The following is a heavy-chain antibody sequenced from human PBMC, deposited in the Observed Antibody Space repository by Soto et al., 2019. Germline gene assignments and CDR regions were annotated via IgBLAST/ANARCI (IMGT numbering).Heavy chain of an antibody. CDR2: ISGSGAST. J-gene: IGHJ3*02. V-gene: IGHV3-23*01. D-gene: IGHD2-15*01. CDR3: ARGAYCSGDKCYAHAFDI. Sequence: PGGSLRLSCAASGFTFSSYAMSWVRQAPGKGLEWVSAISGSGASTYNADSVKGRFTISRDNSKNTLYLQMNSLRAEDTAVYYCARGAYCSGDKCYAHAFDIWGQGTMVTVSS. CDR1: GFTFSSYA.